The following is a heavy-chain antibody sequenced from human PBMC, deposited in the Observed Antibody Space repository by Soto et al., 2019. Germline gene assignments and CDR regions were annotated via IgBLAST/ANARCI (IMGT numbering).Heavy chain of an antibody. CDR2: IGGSGAGT. CDR1: GFPFSSYA. J-gene: IGHJ4*02. CDR3: ARGGGIAVAGTHLDY. D-gene: IGHD6-19*01. V-gene: IGHV3-23*01. Sequence: GGSLSLSCAASGFPFSSYAMSWVRQAPGKGLEWVSGIGGSGAGTNYADSVKGRFTISRDNSKNTLYLQMSSLRAEDTAVYYCARGGGIAVAGTHLDYWGQGTLVTVSS.